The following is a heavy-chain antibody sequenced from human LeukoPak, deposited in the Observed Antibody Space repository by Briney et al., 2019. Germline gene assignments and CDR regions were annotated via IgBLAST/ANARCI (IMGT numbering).Heavy chain of an antibody. J-gene: IGHJ4*02. CDR1: GFTFSSYG. CDR3: AKVPRYNWPADY. Sequence: PGGSLRLSCAASGFTFSSYGIYWVRQAPGKGLQWVAFIRYDGSNKYYADSVKGRFTISRDNSKNTLYLQMNSLRAEDTAVYYCAKVPRYNWPADYWGQGTLVTVSS. V-gene: IGHV3-30*02. CDR2: IRYDGSNK. D-gene: IGHD1-20*01.